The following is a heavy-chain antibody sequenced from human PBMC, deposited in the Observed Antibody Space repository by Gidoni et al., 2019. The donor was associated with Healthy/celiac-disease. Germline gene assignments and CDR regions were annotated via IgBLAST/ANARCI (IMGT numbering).Heavy chain of an antibody. CDR2: IYYSGST. V-gene: IGHV4-39*01. J-gene: IGHJ5*02. Sequence: QLQLQESGPGLVKPSETLSLPCPVSGGSISSRRYYWGWIRQPPGKGLEWIGSIYYSGSTYYNPSLKSRVTISVDTSKNQFSLKLSSVTAADTAVYYCARHSRSSGWYSNWFDPWGQGTLVTVSS. D-gene: IGHD6-19*01. CDR1: GGSISSRRYY. CDR3: ARHSRSSGWYSNWFDP.